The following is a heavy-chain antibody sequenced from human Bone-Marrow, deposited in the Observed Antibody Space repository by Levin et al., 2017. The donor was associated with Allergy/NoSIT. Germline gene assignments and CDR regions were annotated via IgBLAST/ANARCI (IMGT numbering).Heavy chain of an antibody. CDR2: VDSDGNDT. CDR3: ARRYFYYYYLDV. V-gene: IGHV3-74*01. CDR1: GFTFSSHW. Sequence: GGSLRLSCEGSGFTFSSHWMHWVRQAPGKGLVWVSRVDSDGNDTRYADSVKGRFTISRDNARNTLYLQMNSLTVEDTGVYFCARRYFYYYYLDVWGQGITVTVTS. D-gene: IGHD2/OR15-2a*01. J-gene: IGHJ6*03.